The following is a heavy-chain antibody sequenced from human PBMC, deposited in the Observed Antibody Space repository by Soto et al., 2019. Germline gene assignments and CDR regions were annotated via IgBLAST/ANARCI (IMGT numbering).Heavy chain of an antibody. CDR1: GFPFSSYA. V-gene: IGHV3-23*01. CDR3: AKTQYDILDY. D-gene: IGHD3-9*01. J-gene: IGHJ4*02. CDR2: ISGSGGST. Sequence: EVPLLESGGGLEQPGGSLRLSCAGSGFPFSSYAMSWVRQAPGKGLEWVSVISGSGGSTFYADSVKGRFTISRDNSNGPLSLHMNSLRAEGTAVYYCAKTQYDILDYWGQGTLVTVSS.